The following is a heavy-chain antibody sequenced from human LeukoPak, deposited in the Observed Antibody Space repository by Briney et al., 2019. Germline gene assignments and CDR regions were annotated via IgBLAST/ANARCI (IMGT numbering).Heavy chain of an antibody. CDR2: IYYSGST. D-gene: IGHD3-22*01. J-gene: IGHJ4*02. CDR1: GGSISSGGYY. V-gene: IGHV4-39*01. CDR3: ARHKVSENSSGYYPTLFDY. Sequence: SETLSLTCTVSGGSISSGGYYWSWIRQPPGKGLEWIGSIYYSGSTYYNPSLKSRVTISVDTSKNQFSLKLSSVTAADTAVYYCARHKVSENSSGYYPTLFDYWGQGTLVTVSS.